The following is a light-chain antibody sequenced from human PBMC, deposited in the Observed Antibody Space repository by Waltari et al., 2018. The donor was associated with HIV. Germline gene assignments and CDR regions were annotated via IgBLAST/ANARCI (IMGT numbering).Light chain of an antibody. CDR1: SSDVGAYNL. V-gene: IGLV2-23*02. J-gene: IGLJ2*01. Sequence: QSALTQPASVSGSPGLSITIPCTGTSSDVGAYNLVSWYQQHAGKAPKLTIFEVTQRPSGVSDRFSGSRSGNTASLTISGLQADDEGDYYCCSYTGTGVVFGGGTKLTVL. CDR3: CSYTGTGVV. CDR2: EVT.